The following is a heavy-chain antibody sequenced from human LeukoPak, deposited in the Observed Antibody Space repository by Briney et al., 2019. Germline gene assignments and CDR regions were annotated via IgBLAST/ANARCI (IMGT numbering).Heavy chain of an antibody. J-gene: IGHJ4*02. CDR1: GFTFSSYS. CDR3: ARGGTYYDILTDDY. D-gene: IGHD3-9*01. V-gene: IGHV3-21*01. CDR2: ISSSSSYI. Sequence: GGSLRLSCAAPGFTFSSYSMNWVRQAPGKGLEWVSSISSSSSYIYYADSVKGRFTISRDNAKNSLYLQMNSLRAEDTAVYYCARGGTYYDILTDDYWGQGTLVTVSS.